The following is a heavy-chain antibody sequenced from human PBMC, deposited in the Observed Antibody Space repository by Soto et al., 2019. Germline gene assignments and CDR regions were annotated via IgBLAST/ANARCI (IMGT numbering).Heavy chain of an antibody. CDR1: GFTFSSYS. CDR2: ISSSSSCI. V-gene: IGHV3-21*01. CDR3: ARDSPQHWSIKDAFDL. J-gene: IGHJ3*01. Sequence: PGGSLRLSCAASGFTFSSYSMNWVRQAPGKGLEWVSSISSSSSCIYYADSVKGRFTISRDNAKNSLYLQMNSLRAEDTAVYYCARDSPQHWSIKDAFDLWGQGTMVTVSS. D-gene: IGHD3-3*02.